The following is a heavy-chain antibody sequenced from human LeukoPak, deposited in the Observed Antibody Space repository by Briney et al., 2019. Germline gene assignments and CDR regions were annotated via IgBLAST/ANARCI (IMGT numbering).Heavy chain of an antibody. CDR3: ARGTVAGKAPY. CDR2: ISSSGSTI. J-gene: IGHJ4*02. D-gene: IGHD6-19*01. Sequence: PGGSLRLSCAASGFTFSSHSMNWVRQAPGKGLEWVSYISSSGSTIYYADSVKGRFSISRDNAKSSLHLQMNSPRVEDTAVYYCARGTVAGKAPYWGQGTLVTVSS. CDR1: GFTFSSHS. V-gene: IGHV3-48*01.